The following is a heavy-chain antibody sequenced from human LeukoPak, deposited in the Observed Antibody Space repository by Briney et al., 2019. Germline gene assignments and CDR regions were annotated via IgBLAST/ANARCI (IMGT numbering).Heavy chain of an antibody. D-gene: IGHD1-26*01. V-gene: IGHV3-30*04. CDR2: ISYDGSNK. CDR3: ARPPPWELLHFDY. J-gene: IGHJ4*02. CDR1: GFTFSSYA. Sequence: GMSLRLSCAASGFTFSSYAMHWVRQTPGKGLEWVAVISYDGSNKYYADSVKGRFTISRDNSKNTLYLQMNSLRAEDTAVYYCARPPPWELLHFDYWGQGTLVTVSS.